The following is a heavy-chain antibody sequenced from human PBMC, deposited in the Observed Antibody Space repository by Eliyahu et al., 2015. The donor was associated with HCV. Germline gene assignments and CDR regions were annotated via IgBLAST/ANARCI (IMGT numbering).Heavy chain of an antibody. Sequence: QVQLVQSGGGVVQPGRSLRVSXAASGFTFXNYGIHXXRQAPGKGLEWVAGISKDGSQKFYADSAKGRFTISRDNSRNTVFLQMKSLTPEDTAIFFCAREGRGIAVVSAAKWEVPIPERKYFFDYWGQGTLVTVSS. CDR1: GFTFXNYG. CDR3: AREGRGIAVVSAAKWEVPIPERKYFFDY. D-gene: IGHD2-2*01. CDR2: ISKDGSQK. V-gene: IGHV3-30*03. J-gene: IGHJ4*02.